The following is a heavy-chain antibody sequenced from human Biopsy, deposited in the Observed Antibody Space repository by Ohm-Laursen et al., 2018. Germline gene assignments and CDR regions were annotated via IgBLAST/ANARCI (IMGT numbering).Heavy chain of an antibody. CDR1: GFTLSSYA. D-gene: IGHD3-22*01. CDR2: ISAGSNYI. J-gene: IGHJ5*02. Sequence: SLRLSCAAPGFTLSSYALNWVRQAPGKGLEWVSSISAGSNYIYYTDSVKGRFTISRDNAQNSLYLQMNSLRAEDTAFYYCAVEYYDSSGYYNPKWFNPWGQGTLVTVSS. V-gene: IGHV3-21*01. CDR3: AVEYYDSSGYYNPKWFNP.